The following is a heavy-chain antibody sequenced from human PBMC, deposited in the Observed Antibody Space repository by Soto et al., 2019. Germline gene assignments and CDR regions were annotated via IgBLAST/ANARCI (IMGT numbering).Heavy chain of an antibody. V-gene: IGHV4-31*01. J-gene: IGHJ5*02. CDR2: ISYRGIT. CDR1: GGSFSSGAYH. CDR3: ARRSATGTRWFDP. Sequence: QVQLQESGPGLVKPSQTLSLTCTVSGGSFSSGAYHWSWVRQHPGQGLEWIASISYRGITYSNPSLKSLLSMSVDTSKNQFSLTLTSVTAADTAVYHCARRSATGTRWFDPWGQGTLVTVSS. D-gene: IGHD6-13*01.